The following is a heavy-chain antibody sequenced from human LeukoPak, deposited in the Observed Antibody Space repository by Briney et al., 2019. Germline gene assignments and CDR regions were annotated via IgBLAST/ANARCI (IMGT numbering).Heavy chain of an antibody. V-gene: IGHV3-30*04. Sequence: AGGSLRLSCAASGFTFRSYAMHWVRQAPGKGLEWVVVISSDGSNKYYADSVKGRFTISRDNSKNTLYLQMNSLRPEDTAVYYCARGLAYYYDSSAYFLDYWGQGTLVTVSS. CDR1: GFTFRSYA. J-gene: IGHJ4*02. D-gene: IGHD3-22*01. CDR3: ARGLAYYYDSSAYFLDY. CDR2: ISSDGSNK.